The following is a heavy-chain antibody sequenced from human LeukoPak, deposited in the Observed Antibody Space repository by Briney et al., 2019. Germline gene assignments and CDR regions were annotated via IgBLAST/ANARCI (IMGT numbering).Heavy chain of an antibody. CDR1: GFTFTNYA. D-gene: IGHD1-26*01. CDR2: IRGDGSST. J-gene: IGHJ4*02. V-gene: IGHV3-23*01. CDR3: AAHRYSGIYPYYFDY. Sequence: TGGSLRLSCAASGFTFTNYAMSWVRQAPGKGLEWVSVIRGDGSSTYYADSMKGRFTISRDNSKSTLYLQMNSLRAEDTAVYYCAAHRYSGIYPYYFDYWGQGALVTVSS.